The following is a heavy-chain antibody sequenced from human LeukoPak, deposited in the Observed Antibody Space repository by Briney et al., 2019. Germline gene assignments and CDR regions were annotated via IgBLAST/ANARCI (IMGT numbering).Heavy chain of an antibody. Sequence: GGSLRLSCEASGFSFSTYNMNWVRQAPGKGLEWISSITSDSRYRYYADSVKGRFTISRDNSKNTLYLQMNSLRPEDTSVYYCARSPTSWYFDYWGQGTLVTVSS. D-gene: IGHD2-2*01. CDR3: ARSPTSWYFDY. J-gene: IGHJ4*02. CDR1: GFSFSTYN. V-gene: IGHV3-21*01. CDR2: ITSDSRYR.